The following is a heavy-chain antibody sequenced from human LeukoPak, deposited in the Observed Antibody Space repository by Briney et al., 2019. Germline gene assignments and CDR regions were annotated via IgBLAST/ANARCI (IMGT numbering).Heavy chain of an antibody. Sequence: PSETLSLTCTVSGGSISSYYWSWIRQPPGKGLEWIGYIYTSGSTNYNPSLKSRVTISVDTSENQFSLKLSSVTAAGTAVYYCARHRLRGEFGYWGQGTLVTVSS. CDR1: GGSISSYY. CDR2: IYTSGST. D-gene: IGHD4-17*01. J-gene: IGHJ4*02. CDR3: ARHRLRGEFGY. V-gene: IGHV4-4*09.